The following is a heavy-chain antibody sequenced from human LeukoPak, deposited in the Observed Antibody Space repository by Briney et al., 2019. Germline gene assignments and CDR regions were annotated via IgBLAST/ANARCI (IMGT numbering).Heavy chain of an antibody. CDR2: TYTGGST. Sequence: GGSLRLSCAASGFTFSNYMSWVRQAPGKGLEWVSVTYTGGSTNYADSVKGRFSISRDNSKNTLYLQMNSLRAEDTAVYYCARVDVVTVGKNAFDIWGQGTMVTVSS. CDR1: GFTFSNY. J-gene: IGHJ3*02. CDR3: ARVDVVTVGKNAFDI. V-gene: IGHV3-53*01. D-gene: IGHD4-23*01.